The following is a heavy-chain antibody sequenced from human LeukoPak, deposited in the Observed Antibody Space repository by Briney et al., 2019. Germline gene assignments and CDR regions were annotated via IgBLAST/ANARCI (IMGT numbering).Heavy chain of an antibody. J-gene: IGHJ3*01. CDR1: GYSIGSGYF. D-gene: IGHD3-9*01. Sequence: SETLSLTCAVSGYSIGSGYFWGWIRQPPGKGLEWIGSIHHSGSTYYNPSLKSQVTISIDTSKNQFSLKLSSVTAADTAVYYCARDLPYDILTGSLLWGQGTMVTVSS. CDR2: IHHSGST. CDR3: ARDLPYDILTGSLL. V-gene: IGHV4-38-2*02.